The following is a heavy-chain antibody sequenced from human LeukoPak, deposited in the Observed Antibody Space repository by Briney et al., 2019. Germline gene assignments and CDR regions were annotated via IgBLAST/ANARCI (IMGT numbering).Heavy chain of an antibody. D-gene: IGHD2/OR15-2a*01. J-gene: IGHJ6*02. CDR3: ARKVAGGMDV. V-gene: IGHV3-30*03. CDR1: GFTFSSSTFGSYT. Sequence: PGGSLRLSCATSGFTFSSSTFGSYTMNWVRQAPGKGLEWVAVISYDGSNEYYADSVKGRFTISRDNSKNTLYLQMNGLRPEDTAVYYCARKVAGGMDVWGQGTTVTVSS. CDR2: ISYDGSNE.